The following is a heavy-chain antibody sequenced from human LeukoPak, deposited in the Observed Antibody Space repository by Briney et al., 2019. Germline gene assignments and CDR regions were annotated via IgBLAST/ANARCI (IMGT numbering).Heavy chain of an antibody. Sequence: GGSLRLSCAASGFTFSSYSMNWVRQAPGKGLEWVSSISSSSSYIYYADSVKGRFTISTDNAKNSLYLQMNSLRAEDTAVYYCARDLSYSSSSKVDIWGQGTMVTVSS. CDR2: ISSSSSYI. V-gene: IGHV3-21*01. CDR1: GFTFSSYS. J-gene: IGHJ3*02. D-gene: IGHD6-6*01. CDR3: ARDLSYSSSSKVDI.